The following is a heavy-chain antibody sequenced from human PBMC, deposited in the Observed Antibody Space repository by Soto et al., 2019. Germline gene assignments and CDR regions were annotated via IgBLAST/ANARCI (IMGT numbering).Heavy chain of an antibody. J-gene: IGHJ5*02. CDR1: GGTFSSYA. D-gene: IGHD4-17*01. Sequence: SVKVSCKASGGTFSSYAISWVRQAPGQGLGWMGGIIPIFGTANYAQKFQGRVTITADESTSTAYMELSSLRSEDTAVYYCARVGSGAYSTTYKWFDPWGQGTLVTVSS. CDR2: IIPIFGTA. V-gene: IGHV1-69*13. CDR3: ARVGSGAYSTTYKWFDP.